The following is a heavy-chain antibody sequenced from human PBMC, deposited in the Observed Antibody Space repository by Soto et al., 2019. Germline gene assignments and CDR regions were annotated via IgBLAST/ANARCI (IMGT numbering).Heavy chain of an antibody. CDR3: AGGDRGIAAAGSYAFDI. V-gene: IGHV1-3*01. Sequence: ASVKVSCKASGYTFTSYAMHWVRQAPGQRLEWMGWINAGNGNTKYSQKFQGRVTITRDTSASTAYMELSSLRSEDTAVYYCAGGDRGIAAAGSYAFDIWGQGTMVTVSS. CDR1: GYTFTSYA. D-gene: IGHD6-13*01. CDR2: INAGNGNT. J-gene: IGHJ3*02.